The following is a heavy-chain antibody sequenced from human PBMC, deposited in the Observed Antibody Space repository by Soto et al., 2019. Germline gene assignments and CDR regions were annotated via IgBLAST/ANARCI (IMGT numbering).Heavy chain of an antibody. J-gene: IGHJ4*02. CDR1: GFSLSTNGVG. CDR2: IYWDDSK. Sequence: QITLKESGPPLVKPTQTLTLTCSFSGFSLSTNGVGVGWIRQPPGKALEWLALIYWDDSKHYSPSLNSRLTITKDTSRNLVVLTMTNMDPVDTATYYCAKKGGGDYILGYWGQGTLVTVSS. CDR3: AKKGGGDYILGY. V-gene: IGHV2-5*02. D-gene: IGHD4-17*01.